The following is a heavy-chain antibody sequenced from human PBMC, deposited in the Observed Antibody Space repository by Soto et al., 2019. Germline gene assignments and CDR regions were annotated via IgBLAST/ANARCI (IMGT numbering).Heavy chain of an antibody. V-gene: IGHV3-23*01. CDR2: ISGSGGST. D-gene: IGHD6-13*01. Sequence: EVQLLESGGGLVQPGGSLRLSCAASRFTFSSYAMSWVRQAPGKGLEWVSAISGSGGSTYYADSVKGRFTISRDNSKNTLYLQMNSLRAEDTAVYYCAKDIAAAGTRGDLWGRGTLVTVSS. CDR1: RFTFSSYA. J-gene: IGHJ2*01. CDR3: AKDIAAAGTRGDL.